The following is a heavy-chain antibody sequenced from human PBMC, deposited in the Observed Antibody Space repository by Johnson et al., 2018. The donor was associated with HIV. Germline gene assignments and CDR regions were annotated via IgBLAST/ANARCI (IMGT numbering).Heavy chain of an antibody. J-gene: IGHJ3*02. Sequence: QLVESGGGLVQPGRSLRLSCAASGFTFDDYAMHWVRQAPGKGLEWVSGISRNSGNIAYADSVKGRFAISRDNSKNTLYLQMNSLRAEDTAVYYCARDRGWELLLGAFDIWGQGTMVTVSS. V-gene: IGHV3-9*01. CDR1: GFTFDDYA. D-gene: IGHD1-26*01. CDR3: ARDRGWELLLGAFDI. CDR2: ISRNSGNI.